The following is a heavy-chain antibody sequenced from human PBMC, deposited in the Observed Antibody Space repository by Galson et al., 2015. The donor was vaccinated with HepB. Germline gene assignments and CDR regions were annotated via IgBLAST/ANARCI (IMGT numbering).Heavy chain of an antibody. V-gene: IGHV4-39*07. D-gene: IGHD3-10*01. Sequence: ETLSLTCTASGGTVSSSSYYWGWIRQPPGKGLEWIGSVYYTGKTYQNPSLKSRVSLSVDSSKNQFSLRLSSVTAADTAIYFCAREESSAHGMDVWGQGTTVTVSS. CDR3: AREESSAHGMDV. CDR1: GGTVSSSSYY. J-gene: IGHJ6*02. CDR2: VYYTGKT.